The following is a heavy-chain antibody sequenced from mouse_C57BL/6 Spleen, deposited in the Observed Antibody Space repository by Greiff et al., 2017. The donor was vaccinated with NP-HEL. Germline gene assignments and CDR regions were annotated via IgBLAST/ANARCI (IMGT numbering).Heavy chain of an antibody. CDR3: ARGAYYGSWYFDY. CDR2: IDLSDSYT. J-gene: IGHJ2*01. Sequence: VQLQQSGADLVKPGASVKLSCKASGYTFTSYWMQWVKQRPGQGLEWIGEIDLSDSYTNYNQKFKGKATLTVDTSSSTAYMQLSSLTSEDSAVYYCARGAYYGSWYFDYWGQGTTLTVSS. D-gene: IGHD1-1*01. CDR1: GYTFTSYW. V-gene: IGHV1-50*01.